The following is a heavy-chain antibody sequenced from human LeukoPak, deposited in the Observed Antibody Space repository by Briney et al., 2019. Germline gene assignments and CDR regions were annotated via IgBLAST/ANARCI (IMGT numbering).Heavy chain of an antibody. CDR1: GFTFSSYA. CDR2: ISYDGSNK. D-gene: IGHD5-18*01. V-gene: IGHV3-30*04. Sequence: GRSLRLSCAASGFTFSSYAMHWVRQAPGKGLEWVAVISYDGSNKYYADSVKGRFTISRDNSKNTLYLQMNSLRAEDTAVYYCARDGLDTAMVTGVRYYGMDVWGQGTTVTVSS. J-gene: IGHJ6*02. CDR3: ARDGLDTAMVTGVRYYGMDV.